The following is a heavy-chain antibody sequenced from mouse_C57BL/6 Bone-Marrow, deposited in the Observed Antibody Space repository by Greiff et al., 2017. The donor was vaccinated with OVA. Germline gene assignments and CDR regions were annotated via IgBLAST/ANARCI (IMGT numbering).Heavy chain of an antibody. V-gene: IGHV5-12*01. CDR3: AILITTVVAKGY. D-gene: IGHD1-1*01. CDR2: IINGGGST. J-gene: IGHJ2*01. Sequence: DVKLVESGGGLVQPGGSLKLSCAASGFTFSDYYMYWVRQTPEKRLEWVAYIINGGGSTYYPDTVKGRFTISRDNAKNTLYLQMSRLKSEDTAMYYCAILITTVVAKGYWGQGTTLTVSS. CDR1: GFTFSDYY.